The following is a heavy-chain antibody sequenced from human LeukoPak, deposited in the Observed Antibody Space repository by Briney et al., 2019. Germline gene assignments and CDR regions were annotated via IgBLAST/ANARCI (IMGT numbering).Heavy chain of an antibody. D-gene: IGHD6-13*01. J-gene: IGHJ4*02. CDR1: GFTVSTTY. V-gene: IGHV3-53*01. CDR2: LYSGGST. CDR3: VRDSPDSPYTSGWYGN. Sequence: PGGSLRLSCAAFGFTVSTTYMNWVRQAPGKGLEWVPTLYSGGSTHYADSVKGRFTVSRDNSKNTLYLQMNSLRAEDTAIYYCVRDSPDSPYTSGWYGNWGQGIRVTVSS.